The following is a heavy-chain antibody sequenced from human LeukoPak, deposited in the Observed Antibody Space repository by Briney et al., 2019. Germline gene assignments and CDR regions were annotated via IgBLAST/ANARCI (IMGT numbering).Heavy chain of an antibody. V-gene: IGHV3-7*03. CDR3: ARDSIAANFDY. Sequence: QPGGSLRLSSAASGFTFSSYWMSWVRQAPGKGLEWVANIKQDGSEKYYVDSVKGRFTISRDNAKNSLYLQMNSLRAEDTAVYYCARDSIAANFDYWGQGTLVTVSS. CDR2: IKQDGSEK. D-gene: IGHD6-13*01. CDR1: GFTFSSYW. J-gene: IGHJ4*02.